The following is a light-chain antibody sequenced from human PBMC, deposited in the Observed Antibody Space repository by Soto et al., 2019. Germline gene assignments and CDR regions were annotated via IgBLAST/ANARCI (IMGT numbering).Light chain of an antibody. Sequence: QSALTQPASVSGSPGQSITISCTGTSSDVGSYNLVSWYQHHPGKTPKLMIYEGSRRPSGVSNRFSASKSGNTASLTISGLQAEDEAEYYCGLYEKSSTDDFGRGTKVTVL. V-gene: IGLV2-23*01. CDR3: GLYEKSSTDD. CDR2: EGS. CDR1: SSDVGSYNL. J-gene: IGLJ1*01.